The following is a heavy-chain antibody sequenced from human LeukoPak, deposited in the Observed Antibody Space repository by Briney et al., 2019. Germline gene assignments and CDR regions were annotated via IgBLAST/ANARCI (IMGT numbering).Heavy chain of an antibody. Sequence: PGGSLRLSCAASGFTFSSHWMHWVRQARGKGLEWVSLISADGGSTFSADSVKGRFSISRDNSKNSLYLQMNSLRSEDTAMYYCAKESGKFDYWGQGTLVAVSS. CDR3: AKESGKFDY. V-gene: IGHV3-43*02. CDR1: GFTFSSHW. CDR2: ISADGGST. J-gene: IGHJ4*02.